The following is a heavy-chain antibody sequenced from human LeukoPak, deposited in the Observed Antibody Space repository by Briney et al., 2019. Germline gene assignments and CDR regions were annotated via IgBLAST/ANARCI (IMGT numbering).Heavy chain of an antibody. D-gene: IGHD2-2*01. CDR2: INHSGST. V-gene: IGHV4-34*01. J-gene: IGHJ5*02. CDR1: GGSFSGYY. Sequence: PSETLSLTCAVYGGSFSGYYWSWIRQPPGKGLEWIGEINHSGSTNYNPSLKSRVTISVDTSKNQFSLKLSSVTAADTAVYYCARLGRGYCSSTSCQPYNWFDPWGQGTLVTVSS. CDR3: ARLGRGYCSSTSCQPYNWFDP.